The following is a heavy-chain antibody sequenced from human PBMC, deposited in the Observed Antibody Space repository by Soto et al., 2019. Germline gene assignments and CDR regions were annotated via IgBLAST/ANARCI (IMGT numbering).Heavy chain of an antibody. V-gene: IGHV3-23*01. Sequence: GGSLRLSCAASGFTFSSYAMTWVRQAPGKGLEWVSTISGTGGNTYYADSVKGRFTISRDNSKNTVYLQMNSLRAEDTAVYYCVKAVYLLDFDYWGQGTLVTVS. CDR2: ISGTGGNT. J-gene: IGHJ4*02. CDR3: VKAVYLLDFDY. CDR1: GFTFSSYA. D-gene: IGHD1-20*01.